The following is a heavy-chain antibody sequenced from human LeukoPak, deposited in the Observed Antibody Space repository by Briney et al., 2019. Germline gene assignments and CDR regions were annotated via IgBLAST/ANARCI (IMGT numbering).Heavy chain of an antibody. J-gene: IGHJ5*02. CDR1: VFTVSRDY. CDR2: IYSGGAT. CDR3: ARHDWFDP. V-gene: IGHV3-66*04. Sequence: GGSLRLSCAASVFTVSRDYMSWVRQAPGKGLEWVSVIYSGGATYYADSVKGRFTISRDNSKNTVYLQMNSLRVDDTAVYYCARHDWFDPWGQGTRVTVSS.